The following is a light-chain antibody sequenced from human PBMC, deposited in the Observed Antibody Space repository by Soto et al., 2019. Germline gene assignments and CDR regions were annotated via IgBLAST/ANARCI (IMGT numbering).Light chain of an antibody. CDR2: EAL. J-gene: IGKJ3*01. Sequence: ETVLTQSPATLSLSPGEGATLSCRASRSISTYLAWYQQKPGQAPRLLIYEALNRATGIPARFSGSGSGTDFTLTISSLEPEDFAVYSCQQYGSSLFTVGPATKVDIK. CDR3: QQYGSSLFT. CDR1: RSISTY. V-gene: IGKV3-11*01.